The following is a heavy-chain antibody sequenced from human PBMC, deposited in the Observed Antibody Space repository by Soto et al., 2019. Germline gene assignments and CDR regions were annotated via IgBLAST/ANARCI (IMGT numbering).Heavy chain of an antibody. CDR1: GGSISSYY. J-gene: IGHJ4*02. Sequence: LETLSLTCTVSGGSISSYYWSWIRQPPGKGLEWIGYIYYSGSTNYNPSLKSRVTISVDTSKNQFSLKLSSVTAADTAVYYCARVRGYSYGCFDYWGQGTLVT. CDR2: IYYSGST. D-gene: IGHD5-18*01. CDR3: ARVRGYSYGCFDY. V-gene: IGHV4-59*01.